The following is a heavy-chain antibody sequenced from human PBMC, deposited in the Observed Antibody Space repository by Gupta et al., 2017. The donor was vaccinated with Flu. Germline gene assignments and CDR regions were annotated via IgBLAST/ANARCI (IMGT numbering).Heavy chain of an antibody. D-gene: IGHD3-10*01. J-gene: IGHJ4*02. CDR3: ARGPGGSNMDH. Sequence: GGSIGTYFWSWVRQAPGKGLEWIGYIYYSGSTNYTPSLKRRVSISLDTSKNQISLKMRFVTAADTAVYYCARGPGGSNMDHWGQGALVTVSS. CDR2: IYYSGST. V-gene: IGHV4-59*01. CDR1: GGSIGTYF.